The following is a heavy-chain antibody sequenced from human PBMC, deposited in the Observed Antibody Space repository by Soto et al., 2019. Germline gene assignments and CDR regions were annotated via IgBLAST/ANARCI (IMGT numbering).Heavy chain of an antibody. J-gene: IGHJ6*02. CDR3: TRDPGIAAAGTSYYYYGMDV. D-gene: IGHD6-13*01. CDR1: GFTFGDYA. V-gene: IGHV3-49*04. Sequence: GGSLRLSCTASGFTFGDYAMSWVRQAPGKGLEWVGFIRSKAYGGTTEYAAPVKGRFTISRDDSKSIAYLQMNSLKTEDTAVYYCTRDPGIAAAGTSYYYYGMDVWGQGTTVTVSS. CDR2: IRSKAYGGTT.